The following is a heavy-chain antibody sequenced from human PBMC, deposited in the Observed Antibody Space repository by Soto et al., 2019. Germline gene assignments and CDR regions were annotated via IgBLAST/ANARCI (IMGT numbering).Heavy chain of an antibody. D-gene: IGHD3-10*01. CDR2: IIPILDVA. J-gene: IGHJ6*03. CDR3: ARVKTDSGSYEGDYYRDV. V-gene: IGHV1-69*02. CDR1: GDIFSNYT. Sequence: QVQLVQSGAEVKKPGSSVRVSCKASGDIFSNYTISWVRQAPGQGLEWMGRIIPILDVANYPLRFQGRVTITAAKSTSTVYMELSSLRSEDTAIYYCARVKTDSGSYEGDYYRDVWGKGTTVTVSS.